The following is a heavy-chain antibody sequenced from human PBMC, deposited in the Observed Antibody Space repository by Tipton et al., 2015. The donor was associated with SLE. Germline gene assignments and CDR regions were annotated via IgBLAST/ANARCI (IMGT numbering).Heavy chain of an antibody. D-gene: IGHD3-10*02. V-gene: IGHV3-72*01. CDR1: GFTFSDHY. CDR3: ARVPLFGTPGYFDY. J-gene: IGHJ4*02. CDR2: TRNKANSYTT. Sequence: SLRLSCAASGFTFSDHYMDWVRQAPGKGLEWVGRTRNKANSYTTEYAASVKGRFTISRDDSKNSLYLQMNSLKTEDTAVYYCARVPLFGTPGYFDYWGQGTLVTVSS.